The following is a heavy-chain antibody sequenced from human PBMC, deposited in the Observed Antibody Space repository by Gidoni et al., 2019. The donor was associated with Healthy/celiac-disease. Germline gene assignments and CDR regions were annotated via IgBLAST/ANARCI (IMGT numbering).Heavy chain of an antibody. CDR1: GFTFSSYD. J-gene: IGHJ6*02. V-gene: IGHV3-13*01. CDR3: ARGGRWLQYYYYYGMDV. CDR2: IGTAGDT. Sequence: EVQLVESGGGLVQLGGSLRLSCAASGFTFSSYDMHWVRQATGKGLEWVSAIGTAGDTYYPGSVKGRFTISRENAKNSLYLQMNSLRAGDTAVYYCARGGRWLQYYYYYGMDVWGQGTTVTVSS. D-gene: IGHD5-12*01.